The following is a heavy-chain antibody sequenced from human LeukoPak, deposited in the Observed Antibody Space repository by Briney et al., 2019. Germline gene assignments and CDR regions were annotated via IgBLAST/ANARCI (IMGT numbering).Heavy chain of an antibody. CDR2: ISSSSSYT. D-gene: IGHD6-6*01. CDR1: GFTFSSYS. Sequence: PGGSLRLSCAASGFTFSSYSMNWVRQAPGKGLEWVSSISSSSSYTYYADSVKGRFTISRDNAKNSLYLQMNSLRAEDTAVYYCARDYRSSSALMGDYWGQGTLVTVSS. V-gene: IGHV3-21*01. CDR3: ARDYRSSSALMGDY. J-gene: IGHJ4*02.